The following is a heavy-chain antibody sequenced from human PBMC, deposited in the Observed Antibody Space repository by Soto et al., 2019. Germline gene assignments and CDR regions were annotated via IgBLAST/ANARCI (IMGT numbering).Heavy chain of an antibody. J-gene: IGHJ4*02. CDR3: ASDRFRGTYYLRGVTYFFEE. V-gene: IGHV3-7*03. CDR2: IKQDESEK. Sequence: GSLRLSCVTYGLTFTDYWMSWVRQAPGKGLEWVANIKQDESEKNYLDSVKGRCTISRDNAKNSLYLQMNSLRAEDTAVYYCASDRFRGTYYLRGVTYFFEEWGQGAPVTVSS. CDR1: GLTFTDYW. D-gene: IGHD1-26*01.